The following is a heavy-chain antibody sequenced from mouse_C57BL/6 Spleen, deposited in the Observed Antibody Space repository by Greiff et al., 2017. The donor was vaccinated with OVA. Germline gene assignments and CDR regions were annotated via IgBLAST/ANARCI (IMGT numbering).Heavy chain of an antibody. J-gene: IGHJ2*01. CDR1: GYTFTSYW. CDR2: IHPNSGST. CDR3: ARGSMDYDGRYFDY. V-gene: IGHV1-64*01. Sequence: VQLQQPGAELVKPGASVKLSCKASGYTFTSYWMHWVKQRPGQGLEWIGMIHPNSGSTNYNEKFKSKATLTVDKSSSTAYMQLSSLTSEDSAVYYCARGSMDYDGRYFDYWGQGTTLTVSS. D-gene: IGHD2-4*01.